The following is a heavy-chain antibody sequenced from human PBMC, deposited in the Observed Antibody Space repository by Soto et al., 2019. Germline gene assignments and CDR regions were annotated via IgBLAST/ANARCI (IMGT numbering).Heavy chain of an antibody. Sequence: QVQLVESGGGVVQPGRSLRLSCAASGFTFSSYGMHWVRQAPGKGLEWVAVISYDGSNKYYADSVKGRFTISRDNSKNTLYLQMNRMSAEDTAVYYCAKGHSRLSTRVGWYFDLWGRGTLVTVSS. CDR2: ISYDGSNK. CDR1: GFTFSSYG. J-gene: IGHJ2*01. CDR3: AKGHSRLSTRVGWYFDL. D-gene: IGHD3-16*02. V-gene: IGHV3-30*18.